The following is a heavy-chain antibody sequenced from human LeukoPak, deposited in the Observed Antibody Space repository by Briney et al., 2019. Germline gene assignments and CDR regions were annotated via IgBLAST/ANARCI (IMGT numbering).Heavy chain of an antibody. CDR1: GFTFSSYA. J-gene: IGHJ6*02. CDR2: ISYDGSNK. CDR3: ARDRRYYGMDV. V-gene: IGHV3-30-3*01. Sequence: GRSLRLSCAASGFTFSSYAMHWVRQAPGKGLEWVAVISYDGSNKYYAGSVKGRFTISRDNSKNTLYLQMNSLRAEDTAVYYCARDRRYYGMDVWGQGTTVTVSS.